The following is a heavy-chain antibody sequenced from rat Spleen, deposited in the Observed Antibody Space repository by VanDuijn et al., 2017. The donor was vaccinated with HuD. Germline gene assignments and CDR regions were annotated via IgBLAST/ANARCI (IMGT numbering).Heavy chain of an antibody. CDR1: GFTFSNYD. D-gene: IGHD1-6*01. CDR2: ISPSGGST. Sequence: EVQLVESGGGLVQPGRSLKLSCAASGFTFSNYDMAWVRQAPTKGLEWVASISPSGGSTYYRDSVKGRFTVSRDNAKSTLYLQMDSLRSEDTATYYCAGLMYTTALLRNYWGQGVMVTVSS. J-gene: IGHJ2*01. CDR3: AGLMYTTALLRNY. V-gene: IGHV5-25*01.